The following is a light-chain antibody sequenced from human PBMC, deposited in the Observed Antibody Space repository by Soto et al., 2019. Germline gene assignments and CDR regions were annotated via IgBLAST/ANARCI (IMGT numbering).Light chain of an antibody. CDR1: RDDIGAYDY. J-gene: IGLJ1*01. CDR2: EVT. Sequence: QSALTQPASVSGSPGQSITISCAGTRDDIGAYDYVSWYQQHPGNAPKLLVYEVTNRPSGVSDRFSGSKSGNTASLTISGLQAEDEADYYCNSYTSSSTRVFGTGTKVTVL. CDR3: NSYTSSSTRV. V-gene: IGLV2-14*01.